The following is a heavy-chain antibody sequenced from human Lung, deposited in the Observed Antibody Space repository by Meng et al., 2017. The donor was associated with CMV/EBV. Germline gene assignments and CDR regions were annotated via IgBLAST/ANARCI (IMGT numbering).Heavy chain of an antibody. CDR1: GGSISGYY. V-gene: IGHV4-59*01. CDR2: IYYTGST. D-gene: IGHD5-12*01. CDR3: ARATGGNGLVAYYYYGLDV. J-gene: IGHJ6*02. Sequence: SETLSLTCAVSGGSISGYYWSWIRQPPGKGLEWIGYIYYTGSTNYNPPLKSRVTISLDTSKNQFSLKLRSVTAADTAVYYCARATGGNGLVAYYYYGLDVWGQGTXVTVYS.